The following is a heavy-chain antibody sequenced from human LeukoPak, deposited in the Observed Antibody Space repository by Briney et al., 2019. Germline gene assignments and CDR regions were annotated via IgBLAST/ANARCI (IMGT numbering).Heavy chain of an antibody. Sequence: GGSLRLSCAASGFTFSSYGMHWVRQAPGKGLEWVAVIWYDGSNKYYADSEKGRFTISRDNSKNTLYLQMNSLRAEDTAVYYCARAGTGYDFWSGYSELDYWGQGTLVTVSS. J-gene: IGHJ4*02. CDR3: ARAGTGYDFWSGYSELDY. CDR2: IWYDGSNK. CDR1: GFTFSSYG. V-gene: IGHV3-33*01. D-gene: IGHD3-3*01.